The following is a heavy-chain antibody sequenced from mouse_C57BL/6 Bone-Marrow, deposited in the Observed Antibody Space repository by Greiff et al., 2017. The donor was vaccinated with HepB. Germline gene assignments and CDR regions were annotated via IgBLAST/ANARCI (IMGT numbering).Heavy chain of an antibody. CDR1: GYTFTSYW. CDR3: ARVYYGSRSYAMDY. J-gene: IGHJ4*01. D-gene: IGHD1-1*01. CDR2: INPSTGYT. Sequence: QVHVKQSGAELAKPGASVKMSCKASGYTFTSYWMHWVKQRPGQGLEWIGYINPSTGYTEYNQKFKDKATLTADKSSSTAYMQLSSLTSEDSAVYYCARVYYGSRSYAMDYWGQGTSVTVSS. V-gene: IGHV1-7*01.